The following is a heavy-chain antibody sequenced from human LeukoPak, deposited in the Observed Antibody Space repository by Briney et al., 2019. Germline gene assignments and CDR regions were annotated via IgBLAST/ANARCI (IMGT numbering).Heavy chain of an antibody. D-gene: IGHD1-26*01. CDR2: ISGSGGST. Sequence: GGSLRLSCAASGFTFSSYAMSWVRQAPGKGLEWVSAISGSGGSTYYADSVRGRFTISRDNSKNMLYLQLNSLRAEDTAVYYCAKGGMGGRLGPWGQGALVTVSS. J-gene: IGHJ5*02. V-gene: IGHV3-23*01. CDR3: AKGGMGGRLGP. CDR1: GFTFSSYA.